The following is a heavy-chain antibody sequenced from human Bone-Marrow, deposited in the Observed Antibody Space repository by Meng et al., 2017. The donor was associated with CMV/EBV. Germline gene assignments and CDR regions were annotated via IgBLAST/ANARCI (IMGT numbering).Heavy chain of an antibody. V-gene: IGHV3-30-3*02. CDR3: AEVREYCSSTRSYGWSVNYFDY. CDR2: ISYDGSNK. J-gene: IGHJ4*02. D-gene: IGHD2-2*01. CDR1: GFTFSSYA. Sequence: GESLKISCAASGFTFSSYAMHWVRQAPGKGLEWVAVISYDGSNKYYADSVKGRFTISRDNSKNTLYLQMNSLRAEDAAVYYCAEVREYCSSTRSYGWSVNYFDYWGQGTLVTVSS.